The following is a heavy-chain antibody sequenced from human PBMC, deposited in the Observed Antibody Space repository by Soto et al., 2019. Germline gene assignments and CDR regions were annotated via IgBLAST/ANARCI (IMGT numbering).Heavy chain of an antibody. V-gene: IGHV3-7*01. D-gene: IGHD6-13*01. CDR1: GFTFSSYW. CDR3: ARVGAAAGKTLPHYYYMDV. J-gene: IGHJ6*03. Sequence: GSLRLSCAASGFTFSSYWMSWVRQAPGKGLEWVANIRQDGSEKYYVDSVKGRFTISRDNAKNSLYLQMNSLRAEDTAVYYCARVGAAAGKTLPHYYYMDVWGKGTTVTVSS. CDR2: IRQDGSEK.